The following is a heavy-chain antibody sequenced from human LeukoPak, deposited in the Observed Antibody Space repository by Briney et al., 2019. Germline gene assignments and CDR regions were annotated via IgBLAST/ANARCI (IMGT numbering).Heavy chain of an antibody. J-gene: IGHJ4*02. CDR2: INSDGSST. V-gene: IGHV3-74*01. CDR3: ARRGYSYGFGY. Sequence: PGGSLRLSCAASGFTFSSYWMHWVRQAPGEGLVWVSRINSDGSSTSYADSVKGRFTISRDNAKNTLYLQMNSLRAEDTAVYYCARRGYSYGFGYWGQGTLVTVSS. CDR1: GFTFSSYW. D-gene: IGHD5-18*01.